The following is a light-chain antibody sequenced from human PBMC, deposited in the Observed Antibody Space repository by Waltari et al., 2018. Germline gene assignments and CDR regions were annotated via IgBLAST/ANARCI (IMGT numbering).Light chain of an antibody. V-gene: IGLV1-47*01. J-gene: IGLJ3*02. Sequence: QSVLTQPPSVSGTPGQRVTIPCSGTTPNIASNSVYWYQQLPGTAPKLLIYRNYQRPSGVPTRFSGSRSGTSASLAISGLQSEDEADYYCATWDDTLSGPRVFGGGTRLTVL. CDR2: RNY. CDR3: ATWDDTLSGPRV. CDR1: TPNIASNS.